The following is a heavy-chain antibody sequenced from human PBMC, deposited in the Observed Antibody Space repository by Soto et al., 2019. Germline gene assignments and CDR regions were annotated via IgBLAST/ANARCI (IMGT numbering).Heavy chain of an antibody. J-gene: IGHJ6*02. CDR3: ARDRGSWNYYYYGMDV. D-gene: IGHD6-13*01. V-gene: IGHV1-69*13. Sequence: EASVKVSCKASGGTFSSYAISWVRQAPGQGLEWMGGIIPIFGTANYAQKFQGRVTITADESTSTAYMELSSLRSEDTAVYYCARDRGSWNYYYYGMDVWGQGTTVTVSS. CDR2: IIPIFGTA. CDR1: GGTFSSYA.